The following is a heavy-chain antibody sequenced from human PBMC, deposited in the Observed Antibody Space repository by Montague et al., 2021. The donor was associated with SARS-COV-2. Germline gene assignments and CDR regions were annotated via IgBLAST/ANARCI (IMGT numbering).Heavy chain of an antibody. V-gene: IGHV4-61*02. Sequence: TLSLTCTVSGGSVSSGSYYWSRLRQPAGKGLEWIVRIYTSGSCNHTPSLKSTVTISADTCKNHFSLKVRSVTAADKAVYYCARERSADYYDGSGYHSYKYGLDVWGQGTTVTVSS. CDR2: IYTSGSC. D-gene: IGHD3-22*01. J-gene: IGHJ6*02. CDR3: ARERSADYYDGSGYHSYKYGLDV. CDR1: GGSVSSGSYY.